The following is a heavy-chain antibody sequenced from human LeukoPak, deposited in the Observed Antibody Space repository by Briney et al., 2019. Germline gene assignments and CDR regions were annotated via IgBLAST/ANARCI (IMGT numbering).Heavy chain of an antibody. V-gene: IGHV1-46*01. D-gene: IGHD3-22*01. J-gene: IGHJ5*02. CDR3: ARDRNYYDSSGSPNNWFDP. Sequence: ASVKVSCKASGYTFTSYYMHWVRQAPGQGLEWMGIINPSGGSTSYAQKFQGRVTTTRDTSTSTVYMELNSLRSEDTAVYYCARDRNYYDSSGSPNNWFDPWGQGTLVTVSS. CDR2: INPSGGST. CDR1: GYTFTSYY.